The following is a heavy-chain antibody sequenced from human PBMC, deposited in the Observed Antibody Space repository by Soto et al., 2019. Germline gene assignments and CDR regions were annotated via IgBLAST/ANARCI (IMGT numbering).Heavy chain of an antibody. CDR1: GFTFSNSA. J-gene: IGHJ5*02. V-gene: IGHV3-64*07. Sequence: EVQLVESGGGLVQPGGSLRISCVASGFTFSNSAMHWVRQPPGEGLEYVSSITRDGGSTQYADSVRARFTISRDNSKNTLYLQMGSLRPEDMAVYYCARCSEGWFREFWPWGQGTLVTVSS. D-gene: IGHD3-10*01. CDR2: ITRDGGST. CDR3: ARCSEGWFREFWP.